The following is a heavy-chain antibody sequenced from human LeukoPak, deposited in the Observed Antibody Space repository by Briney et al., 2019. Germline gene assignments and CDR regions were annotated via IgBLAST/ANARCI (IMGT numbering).Heavy chain of an antibody. D-gene: IGHD6-13*01. CDR3: ARATKYYSSSWYDWFDP. CDR1: GYTFTGYY. J-gene: IGHJ5*02. Sequence: ASVKVSCKASGYTFTGYYMHWVRQAPGQGLEWMGWINPNSGGTNYAQKFQGRVTMTRDTSISTAYMELSRLRSDDTAVYYCARATKYYSSSWYDWFDPWGQGTLVTVSS. V-gene: IGHV1-2*02. CDR2: INPNSGGT.